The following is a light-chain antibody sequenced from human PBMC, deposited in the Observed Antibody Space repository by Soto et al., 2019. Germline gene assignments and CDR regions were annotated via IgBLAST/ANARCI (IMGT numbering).Light chain of an antibody. CDR1: QTISTW. Sequence: DIQVTQSPPTLSASVGDRVTITCRASQTISTWMAWYQQKPGKAPKLLVYDASTLQSGVASRFSGSGSGTEFTLIISGLQPDDSATYYCHSRAFGQGTRLEI. CDR3: HSRA. J-gene: IGKJ5*01. V-gene: IGKV1-5*01. CDR2: DAS.